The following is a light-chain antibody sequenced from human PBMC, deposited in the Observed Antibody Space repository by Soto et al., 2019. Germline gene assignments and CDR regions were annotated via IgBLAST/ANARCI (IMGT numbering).Light chain of an antibody. Sequence: LTQPASVSGSPGQSITISCTGTSSDVGGYNYVSWYQQHPGKAPRFVIYDVTNRPSGVSNRFSGSKSGNTASLTISGLQAEDEADYYCSSYTTSNNRQVVFGTGTKVTVL. CDR1: SSDVGGYNY. V-gene: IGLV2-14*01. CDR3: SSYTTSNNRQVV. CDR2: DVT. J-gene: IGLJ1*01.